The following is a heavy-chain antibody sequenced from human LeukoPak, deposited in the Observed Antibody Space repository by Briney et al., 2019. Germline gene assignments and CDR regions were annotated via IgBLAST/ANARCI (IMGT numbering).Heavy chain of an antibody. D-gene: IGHD3-22*01. V-gene: IGHV3-21*01. CDR3: ARLITMIVDY. Sequence: GGSLRLSCAASGFTFSSYIMNWVRQAPGKGLEWVSSISSSSYIYHAASVKGRFTISRDNAKNSLYLQMNSLRAEDTAVYYCARLITMIVDYWGQGTLVTVSS. J-gene: IGHJ4*02. CDR1: GFTFSSYI. CDR2: ISSSSYI.